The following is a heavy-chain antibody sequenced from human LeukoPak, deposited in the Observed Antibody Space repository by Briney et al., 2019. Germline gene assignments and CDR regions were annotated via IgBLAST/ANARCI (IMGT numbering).Heavy chain of an antibody. CDR2: INPNSGGT. V-gene: IGHV1-2*02. D-gene: IGHD3-16*01. J-gene: IGHJ6*03. CDR1: GYTLTDYY. Sequence: ASVKVSCKTSGYTLTDYYMHWVRQAPGQGLEWMGWINPNSGGTNYAQKFQGRVTMTRDTSISTAYMELSRLRSDDTAVYYCASSPRFGGVYYYMDVWGKGTTVTVSS. CDR3: ASSPRFGGVYYYMDV.